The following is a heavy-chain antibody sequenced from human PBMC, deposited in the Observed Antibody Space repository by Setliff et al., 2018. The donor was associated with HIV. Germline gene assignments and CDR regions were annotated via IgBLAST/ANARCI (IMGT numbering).Heavy chain of an antibody. CDR1: GFTFSSYS. CDR2: ISTSSSFK. Sequence: PGGSLRLSCVASGFTFSSYSMNWVRQAPGKGPEWVSSISTSSSFKYYTDSVKGRFTISRDNAKNSLYLRMNSLRAEDTAVYYCARDHRPYFYDKAWFDPWGQGTLVTVSS. D-gene: IGHD3-22*01. V-gene: IGHV3-21*01. J-gene: IGHJ5*02. CDR3: ARDHRPYFYDKAWFDP.